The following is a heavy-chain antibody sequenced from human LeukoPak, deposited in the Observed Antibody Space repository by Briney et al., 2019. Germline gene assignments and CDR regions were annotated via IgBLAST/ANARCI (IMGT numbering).Heavy chain of an antibody. V-gene: IGHV3-72*01. Sequence: GGSLRLSCAASGFTFSDHYMDWVRQAPGKGLEWVGRTRNKANSYTTEYAASVKGRFTISRDDSKNSLYLQMNSLKTEDTAVYYCARDLGDYGDSNWFDPWGQGTLVTVSS. D-gene: IGHD4-17*01. CDR3: ARDLGDYGDSNWFDP. CDR1: GFTFSDHY. J-gene: IGHJ5*02. CDR2: TRNKANSYTT.